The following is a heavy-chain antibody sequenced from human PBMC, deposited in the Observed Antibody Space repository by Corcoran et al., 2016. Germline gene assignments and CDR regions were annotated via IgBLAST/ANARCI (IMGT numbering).Heavy chain of an antibody. J-gene: IGHJ4*02. D-gene: IGHD3-16*01. CDR2: IWSDGNNK. V-gene: IGHV3-33*01. Sequence: QVQLVESGGGVVQPGRSLRLSCAASGFIFSSFGMHWVRQAPGKGLEWVSVIWSDGNNKYYGDSVKGRFTISRDNSKNTLYLQMNTLRAEDTAVSYCARETPTPYVGTSAAYFDYWGKGTLVTVSS. CDR3: ARETPTPYVGTSAAYFDY. CDR1: GFIFSSFG.